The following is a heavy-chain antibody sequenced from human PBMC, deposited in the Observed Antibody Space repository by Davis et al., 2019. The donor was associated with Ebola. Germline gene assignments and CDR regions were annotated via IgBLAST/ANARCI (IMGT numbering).Heavy chain of an antibody. Sequence: PGGSLRLSCPASGFTSITYWTSWVRQAPGKGLEWVAAIKQDGSEKYYVDSVKGRFSISRANAKDSLFLQMNSLRAEDTAVYYCVRKMAIAARGWFDPWGQGTLVTVSS. CDR1: GFTSITYW. J-gene: IGHJ5*02. D-gene: IGHD6-6*01. CDR3: VRKMAIAARGWFDP. V-gene: IGHV3-7*03. CDR2: IKQDGSEK.